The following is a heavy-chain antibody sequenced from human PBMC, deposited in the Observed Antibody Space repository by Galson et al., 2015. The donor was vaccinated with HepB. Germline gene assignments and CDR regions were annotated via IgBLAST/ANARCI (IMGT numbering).Heavy chain of an antibody. D-gene: IGHD4-17*01. CDR2: ISYDGSDK. V-gene: IGHV3-30*18. CDR3: AKGDGVYGDYRGDFEY. Sequence: SLRLSCAASGFTFSNYGMHWVRQAPGKGLEWVATISYDGSDKYYADSVKGRFTISRDNSKNTLYLQMNSLRGDDTAVYYCAKGDGVYGDYRGDFEYWGQGTLVTVSS. J-gene: IGHJ4*02. CDR1: GFTFSNYG.